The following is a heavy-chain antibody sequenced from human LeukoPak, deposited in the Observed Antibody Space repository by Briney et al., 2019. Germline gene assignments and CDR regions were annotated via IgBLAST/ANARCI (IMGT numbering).Heavy chain of an antibody. Sequence: PGGSLRLSCAASGFTFSSYGMHWVRQAPGKGLEWVANIKQDGSEKYYVDSVKGRFTISRDNAKNSLYLQMNSLRAEDTAVYYCARRYYDFWSSSNWLDPWGQGTLVTVSS. CDR3: ARRYYDFWSSSNWLDP. CDR1: GFTFSSYG. V-gene: IGHV3-7*01. CDR2: IKQDGSEK. D-gene: IGHD3-3*01. J-gene: IGHJ5*02.